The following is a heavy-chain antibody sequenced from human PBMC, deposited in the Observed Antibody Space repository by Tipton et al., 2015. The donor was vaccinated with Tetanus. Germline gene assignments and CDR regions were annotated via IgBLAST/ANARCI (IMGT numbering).Heavy chain of an antibody. J-gene: IGHJ1*01. D-gene: IGHD6-13*01. CDR2: ISSSSSYI. Sequence: GSLRLSCAASGFTFSSYSMNWVRQAPGKGLEWVSSISSSSSYIYYADSVKGRFTISRDNAKNSLYLQMNSLRAEDTAVYYCARVRYSSSWPEYFQHWGQGTLVTVSS. V-gene: IGHV3-21*01. CDR3: ARVRYSSSWPEYFQH. CDR1: GFTFSSYS.